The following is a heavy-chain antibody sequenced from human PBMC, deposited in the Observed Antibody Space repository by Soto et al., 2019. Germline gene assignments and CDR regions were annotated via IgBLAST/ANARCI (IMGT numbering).Heavy chain of an antibody. Sequence: GGSLRLSCEASEFSFSSSDINWVRQAPGKGLKWVSPFSGSGSCTYYADSVKGRFTVSGDNSKNTLYLQMSSLRVGDTAVNYCARMVVAATQYFDFWGQGTLVTVSS. CDR1: EFSFSSSD. V-gene: IGHV3-23*01. CDR3: ARMVVAATQYFDF. D-gene: IGHD2-15*01. J-gene: IGHJ4*02. CDR2: FSGSGSCT.